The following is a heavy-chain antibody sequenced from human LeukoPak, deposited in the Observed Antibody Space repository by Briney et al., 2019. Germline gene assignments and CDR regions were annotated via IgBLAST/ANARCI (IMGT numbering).Heavy chain of an antibody. CDR3: ARDVTAAFDY. J-gene: IGHJ4*02. Sequence: SETLSLTCTVSGGSISSYYWSWIRQPPGKGLEWIGYTYYSGSTNYNPSLKSRVTISVDTSKNQFSLKLSSVTAADTAVYYCARDVTAAFDYWGQGTLVTVSS. D-gene: IGHD6-13*01. V-gene: IGHV4-59*12. CDR2: TYYSGST. CDR1: GGSISSYY.